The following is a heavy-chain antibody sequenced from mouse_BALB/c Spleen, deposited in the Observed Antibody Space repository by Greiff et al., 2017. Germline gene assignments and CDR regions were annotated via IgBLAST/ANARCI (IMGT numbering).Heavy chain of an antibody. V-gene: IGHV1-5*01. CDR3: TRSRDGNYPYAMDY. J-gene: IGHJ4*01. D-gene: IGHD2-1*01. Sequence: VQLQQSGTVLARPGASVTMSCKASGYSFTSYWMHWVKQRPGQGLEWIGAIYPGNSDTSYNQKFKGKAKLTAVTSASTAYMELSSLTNEDSAVYDGTRSRDGNYPYAMDYWGQGTSVTVSS. CDR1: GYSFTSYW. CDR2: IYPGNSDT.